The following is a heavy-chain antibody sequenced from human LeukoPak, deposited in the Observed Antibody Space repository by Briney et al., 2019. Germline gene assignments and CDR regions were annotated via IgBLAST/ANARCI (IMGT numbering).Heavy chain of an antibody. V-gene: IGHV3-74*01. CDR1: GVTFSTYW. CDR2: MNTYGSST. Sequence: GGSLRLSCAASGVTFSTYWMHWVRHAPGKGLVWVSRMNTYGSSTSNADSVKGRCTISRDNTKNTLYLQMNSLRAEDTAVYYCATASALSDYDMDVWGKGNTVTASS. J-gene: IGHJ6*04. CDR3: ATASALSDYDMDV.